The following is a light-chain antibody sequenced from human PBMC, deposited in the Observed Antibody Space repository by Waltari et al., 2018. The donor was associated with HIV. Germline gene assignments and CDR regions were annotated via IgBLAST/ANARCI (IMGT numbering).Light chain of an antibody. V-gene: IGKV1-5*03. Sequence: DTQMTQSPSTLSASVGDRVTITCRASQSISDWLAWYQQKPGKAPKLLIYKASSVESGVPSRFSGSGSGTEFTLSISSLQPDDFATYYCQQYNTYSFIFGPGTKVDIK. CDR3: QQYNTYSFI. CDR2: KAS. J-gene: IGKJ3*01. CDR1: QSISDW.